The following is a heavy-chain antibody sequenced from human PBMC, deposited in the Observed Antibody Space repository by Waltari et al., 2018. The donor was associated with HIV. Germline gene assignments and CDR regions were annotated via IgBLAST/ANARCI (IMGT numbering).Heavy chain of an antibody. J-gene: IGHJ6*02. V-gene: IGHV1-45*02. CDR1: GYPFTYRY. CDR3: ARSRDYGSGKDYDMDV. Sequence: QMQLVQSGAEVKKTGSSVKVSCKAAGYPFTYRYLHWVRQAPGQALEWMGWITPVNGNTNYAQKFQDIVTITRDRSMSTAYMELSSLRFEDTAMYYCARSRDYGSGKDYDMDVWGQGTTVTVSS. D-gene: IGHD3-10*01. CDR2: ITPVNGNT.